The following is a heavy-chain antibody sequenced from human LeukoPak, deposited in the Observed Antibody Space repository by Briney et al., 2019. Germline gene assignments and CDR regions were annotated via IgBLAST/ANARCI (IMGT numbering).Heavy chain of an antibody. CDR3: ARESLETYYYDSSGYSPLGY. Sequence: PGGSLRLSCAASGFTFSSYAMHWVRQAPGKGLEWVAVISYDGSNKYYADSVKGRFTISRDNSKNTLYLQMNSLRAEDTAVYYCARESLETYYYDSSGYSPLGYWGQGTLVTVSS. CDR1: GFTFSSYA. J-gene: IGHJ4*02. CDR2: ISYDGSNK. V-gene: IGHV3-30*04. D-gene: IGHD3-22*01.